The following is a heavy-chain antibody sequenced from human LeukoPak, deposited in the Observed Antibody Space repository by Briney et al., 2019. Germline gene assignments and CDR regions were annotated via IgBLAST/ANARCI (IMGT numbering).Heavy chain of an antibody. CDR3: ARADGGWYYFDY. J-gene: IGHJ4*02. D-gene: IGHD6-19*01. CDR1: GGSISSGGYY. Sequence: NPSQTLSLTCTVSGGSISSGGYYWSWIRQHPGKGLEWIGYIYYSGSTYYNPSLKSRVTISVDTSKNQFSQKLSSVTAADTAVYYCARADGGWYYFDYWGQGTLVTVSS. CDR2: IYYSGST. V-gene: IGHV4-31*03.